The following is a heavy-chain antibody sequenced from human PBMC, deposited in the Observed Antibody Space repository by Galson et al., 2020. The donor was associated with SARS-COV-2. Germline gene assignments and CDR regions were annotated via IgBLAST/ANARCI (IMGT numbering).Heavy chain of an antibody. CDR1: GFTFDDYA. CDR3: ASLGDYGDYYYYGMDV. CDR2: ISWNSGSI. V-gene: IGHV3-9*01. J-gene: IGHJ6*02. Sequence: GGSLRLFCAASGFTFDDYAMHWVRQAPGKGLEWVSGISWNSGSIGYADSVKGRFTISRDNAKNSLYLQMNSLRAEDTALYYCASLGDYGDYYYYGMDVWGQGTTVTVSS. D-gene: IGHD4-17*01.